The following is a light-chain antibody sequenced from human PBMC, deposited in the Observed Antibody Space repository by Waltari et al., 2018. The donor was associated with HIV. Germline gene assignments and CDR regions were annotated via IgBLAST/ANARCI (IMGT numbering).Light chain of an antibody. CDR1: QDISIW. CDR3: QQTDKFPLT. CDR2: AAS. Sequence: DIQMTQSPSSVSASVGDRVTITCRASQDISIWLAWYQQKPGKAPERLIYAASSLQSGVPSRFSGSGSGIDFTLTISSLQREDFATYFCQQTDKFPLTFGGGTNVEIK. J-gene: IGKJ4*01. V-gene: IGKV1-12*01.